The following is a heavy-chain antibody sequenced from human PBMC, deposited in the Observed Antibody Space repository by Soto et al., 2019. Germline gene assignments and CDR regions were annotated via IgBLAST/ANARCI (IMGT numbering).Heavy chain of an antibody. J-gene: IGHJ4*02. CDR1: GGTFRRYP. CDR2: IIPIFGTA. CDR3: ARSSSAHALWEY. V-gene: IGHV1-69*01. D-gene: IGHD3-16*01. Sequence: SVQVSWTTSGGTFRRYPISWEGQAPGQGLEWMGGIIPIFGTANYAQKFQGRVTITADESTSTAYMELSSLRSEDTAVYYCARSSSAHALWEYWGQGPLVTVSA.